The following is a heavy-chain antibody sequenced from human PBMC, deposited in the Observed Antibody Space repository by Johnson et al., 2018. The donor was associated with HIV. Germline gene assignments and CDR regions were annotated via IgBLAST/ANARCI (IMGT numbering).Heavy chain of an antibody. CDR2: IYSGDTT. CDR1: GFTFSSFG. CDR3: ARVRLELGDAFDI. J-gene: IGHJ3*02. Sequence: QVQLVESGGGVVQPGRSLRLSCAASGFTFSSFGMHWVRQTPGKGLEWVSLIYSGDTTYYADSVNGRFTISRDNAKNSLYLQMNCLRAEDTAFYYCARVRLELGDAFDIWGQGTMVTVSS. D-gene: IGHD1-7*01. V-gene: IGHV3-NL1*01.